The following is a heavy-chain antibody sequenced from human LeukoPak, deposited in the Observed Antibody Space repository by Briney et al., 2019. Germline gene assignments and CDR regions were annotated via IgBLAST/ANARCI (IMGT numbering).Heavy chain of an antibody. CDR2: ISSSSSYI. D-gene: IGHD6-6*01. J-gene: IGHJ4*02. CDR3: ARWDSSSPLGD. V-gene: IGHV3-21*01. CDR1: VFTFSSYS. Sequence: PGGSLRLSCAASVFTFSSYSMNWVRQAPGKGLEWVSSISSSSSYIYYADSVKGRFTISKDNAKNSLYLQMNGLRAEDTAVYYCARWDSSSPLGDWGQGTLVTVSS.